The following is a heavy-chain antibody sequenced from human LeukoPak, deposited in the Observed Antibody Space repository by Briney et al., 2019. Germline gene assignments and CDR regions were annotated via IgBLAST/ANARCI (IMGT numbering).Heavy chain of an antibody. Sequence: ASVKLSCKASGYTFTCYYMHWVRQAPGQGLEWMGWINPNSGGTNYAQKFQGRVTMTRDTSISTAYMELSRLRSDDTAVYYCARVPTDAQFVYWGQGTLGTVSA. CDR3: ARVPTDAQFVY. J-gene: IGHJ4*02. CDR1: GYTFTCYY. CDR2: INPNSGGT. V-gene: IGHV1-2*02.